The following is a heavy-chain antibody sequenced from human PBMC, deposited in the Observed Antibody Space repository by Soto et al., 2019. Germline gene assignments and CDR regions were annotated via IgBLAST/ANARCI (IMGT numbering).Heavy chain of an antibody. V-gene: IGHV1-18*01. CDR1: GYTFTSYG. J-gene: IGHJ6*03. CDR2: ISAYNGNT. D-gene: IGHD2-2*01. CDR3: ARVADTDIVVVPAAMDMDV. Sequence: QVPLVQSGAEVKKPGASVKVSCKASGYTFTSYGISWVRQAPGQGLEWMGWISAYNGNTNYAQKLQGRVTMTTDTSPSTAYMELRSLRSDDTAVYYCARVADTDIVVVPAAMDMDVWGKGTTVTVSS.